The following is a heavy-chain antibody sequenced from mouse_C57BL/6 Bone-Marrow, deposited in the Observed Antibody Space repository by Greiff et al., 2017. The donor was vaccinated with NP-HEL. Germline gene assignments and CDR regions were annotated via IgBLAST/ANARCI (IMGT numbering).Heavy chain of an antibody. CDR1: GYTFTSYW. CDR3: AREAYGSSHGRNDVDY. V-gene: IGHV1-69*01. Sequence: QVQLQQPGAELVMPGASVKLSCKASGYTFTSYWMHWVKQRPGQGLEWIGEIDPSDSYTNYHHNFKGQSTLTVDKSSSTAYLQISSRTSEDTAVYECAREAYGSSHGRNDVDYWGQGTTLTVSS. D-gene: IGHD1-1*01. CDR2: IDPSDSYT. J-gene: IGHJ2*01.